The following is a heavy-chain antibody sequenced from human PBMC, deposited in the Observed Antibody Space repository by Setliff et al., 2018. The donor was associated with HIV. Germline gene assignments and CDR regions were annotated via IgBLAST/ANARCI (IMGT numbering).Heavy chain of an antibody. CDR2: INPSGGST. CDR3: ARGKVLRGNILYY. J-gene: IGHJ4*02. D-gene: IGHD2-8*01. V-gene: IGHV1-46*01. CDR1: GHSFTTYF. Sequence: ASVKVSCKASGHSFTTYFLHWVRQAPGQGLEWMGMINPSGGSTTYAQKFQGRVTMTRDTSTSTVYMDLSSLRSEDTAVYYCARGKVLRGNILYYWGQGTLVTVSS.